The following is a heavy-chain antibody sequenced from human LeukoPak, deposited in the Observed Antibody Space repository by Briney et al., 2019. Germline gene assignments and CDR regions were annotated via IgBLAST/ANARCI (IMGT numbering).Heavy chain of an antibody. CDR1: GYTFTSYG. J-gene: IGHJ4*02. CDR3: ARSDTAMVNL. V-gene: IGHV1-8*03. Sequence: AASVKVSCKASGYTFTSYGISWVRQATGQGLEWMGWMNPNSGNTGYAQKFQGRVTITRNTSISTAYMELSSLRSEDTAVYYCARSDTAMVNLWGQGTLVTVSS. D-gene: IGHD5-18*01. CDR2: MNPNSGNT.